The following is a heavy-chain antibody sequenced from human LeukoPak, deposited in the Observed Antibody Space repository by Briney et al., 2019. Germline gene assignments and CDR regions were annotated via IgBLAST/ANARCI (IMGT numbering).Heavy chain of an antibody. V-gene: IGHV3-53*01. CDR1: GFTVSSNY. Sequence: GGSLRLSCAVSGFTVSSNYMSWVRQAPGKGLEWVSGIYRGGTTYYADSVKGRFTISRDNSKNTLYLQMNSLRAEDTAVYYCARDGDDSSGYFSPFDYWGQGTLVTVSS. CDR3: ARDGDDSSGYFSPFDY. J-gene: IGHJ4*02. CDR2: IYRGGTT. D-gene: IGHD3-22*01.